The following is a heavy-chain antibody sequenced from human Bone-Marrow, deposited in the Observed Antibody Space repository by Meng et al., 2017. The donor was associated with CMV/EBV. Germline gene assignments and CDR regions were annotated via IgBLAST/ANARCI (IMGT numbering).Heavy chain of an antibody. CDR1: GFTFSSYA. CDR3: ARVRDYMVMYYYYGMDV. J-gene: IGHJ6*01. Sequence: GGSLRLSCAASGFTFSSYAMHWVRQAPGKGLEWVAVILYDGSDEYNVDSVKGRFTISRDNSKNTLYLQMNSLRAEDTAVYYCARVRDYMVMYYYYGMDVWGQGTTVTVSS. V-gene: IGHV3-30-3*01. D-gene: IGHD5-18*01. CDR2: ILYDGSDE.